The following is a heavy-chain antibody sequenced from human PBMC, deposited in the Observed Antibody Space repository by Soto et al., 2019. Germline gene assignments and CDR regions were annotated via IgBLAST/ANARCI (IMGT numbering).Heavy chain of an antibody. CDR1: GYTFTNYG. CDR2: IRTYTVDA. D-gene: IGHD5-12*01. V-gene: IGHV1-18*01. Sequence: QGHLVQSGGELRNPGASVKVSCKTSGYTFTNYGLAWVRQAPGQGIEWMGWIRTYTVDANYAQKFQGRVTIAADTPTETAYMELRGLRFDDTAVYFCARDLSGYGPFEYWGQGTLVTVSS. J-gene: IGHJ4*02. CDR3: ARDLSGYGPFEY.